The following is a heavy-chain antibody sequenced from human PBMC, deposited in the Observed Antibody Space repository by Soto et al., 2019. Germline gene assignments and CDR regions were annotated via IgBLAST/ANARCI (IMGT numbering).Heavy chain of an antibody. V-gene: IGHV2-5*01. J-gene: IGHJ4*02. Sequence: SGPTLVNPTQTLTLPCTFSGFSLTTSGVGVAWIRQPPGKALEWLALIYYNDEKRYSPSLSGRLTITKDTSKNQVVLTMTNMDPVDTATYSCAHSRGYGNSPTLDYWGPGTLVTVSS. D-gene: IGHD5-18*01. CDR1: GFSLTTSGVG. CDR3: AHSRGYGNSPTLDY. CDR2: IYYNDEK.